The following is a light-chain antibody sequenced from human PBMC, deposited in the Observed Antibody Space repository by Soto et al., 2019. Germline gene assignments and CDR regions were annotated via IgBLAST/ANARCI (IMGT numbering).Light chain of an antibody. CDR2: EVR. CDR3: SSYTRSSTLV. Sequence: QSALTQPASVSGSPGQSITISCTGTSSDVGGYKDVSWYQQHPGKAPKLMIYEVRNRPSGVSNRFAGSKSGNTASLTISGLQAEDEADYYCSSYTRSSTLVFGGGTKLTVL. V-gene: IGLV2-14*01. CDR1: SSDVGGYKD. J-gene: IGLJ3*02.